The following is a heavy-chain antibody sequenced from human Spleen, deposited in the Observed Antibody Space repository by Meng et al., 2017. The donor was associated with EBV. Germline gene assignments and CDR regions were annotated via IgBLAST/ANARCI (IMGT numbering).Heavy chain of an antibody. D-gene: IGHD6-13*01. CDR3: ARGFGSSWHFRLSPHFDY. CDR2: IDTNTGNP. J-gene: IGHJ4*02. Sequence: QAEFVQSGAEGKDPGSSGKVSCKASRGTFPTFAFNWVQQVPGKGPEWMGWIDTNTGNPTYAQGFTGRFVFSLDTSVSTAYLQISSLKAEDTAVYYCARGFGSSWHFRLSPHFDYWGQGTLVTVSS. V-gene: IGHV7-4-1*02. CDR1: RGTFPTFA.